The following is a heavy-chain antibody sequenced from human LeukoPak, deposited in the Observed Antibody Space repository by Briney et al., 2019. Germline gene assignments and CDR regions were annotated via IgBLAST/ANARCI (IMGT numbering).Heavy chain of an antibody. Sequence: GGSLRLSCAASGFTFSSYGIHWVRQAPGKGLEWVAVIWYDGSNKYYADSVKGRFTISRDNSKNPPYLQMNSLRAEDTAVYYCAKEYYYDSSGYFDYWGQGTLVTVSS. CDR2: IWYDGSNK. V-gene: IGHV3-33*06. D-gene: IGHD3-22*01. CDR3: AKEYYYDSSGYFDY. J-gene: IGHJ4*02. CDR1: GFTFSSYG.